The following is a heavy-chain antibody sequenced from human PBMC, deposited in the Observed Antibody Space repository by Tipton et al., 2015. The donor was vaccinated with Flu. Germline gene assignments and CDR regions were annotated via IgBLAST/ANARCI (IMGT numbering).Heavy chain of an antibody. Sequence: TLSLTCAVSGYSISSGYYWGWIRQPPGKGLEWIGSIYHSGSTYYNPSLKSRVTISVDTSKNQFSLKLSSVTAADTAVYYCARGDDYFDYWGQGTLVTVSS. V-gene: IGHV4-38-2*01. CDR1: GYSISSGYY. D-gene: IGHD3-10*01. CDR2: IYHSGST. CDR3: ARGDDYFDY. J-gene: IGHJ4*02.